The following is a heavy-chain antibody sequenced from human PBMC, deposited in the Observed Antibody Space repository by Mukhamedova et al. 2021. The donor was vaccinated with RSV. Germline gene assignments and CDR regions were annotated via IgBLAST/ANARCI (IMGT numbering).Heavy chain of an antibody. CDR3: ARDQGGGYGWFDP. D-gene: IGHD3-16*01. J-gene: IGHJ5*02. V-gene: IGHV4-59*01. Sequence: NPSLRSRVTISVDTSKNHFSLRLSSVTAAYTAVYYCARDQGGGYGWFDPWGQGSLVTVSS.